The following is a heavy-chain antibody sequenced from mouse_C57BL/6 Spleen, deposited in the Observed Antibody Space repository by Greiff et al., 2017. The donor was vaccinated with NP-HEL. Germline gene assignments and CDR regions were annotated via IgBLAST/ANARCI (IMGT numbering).Heavy chain of an antibody. CDR2: IDPSDSET. CDR3: ARRRGWSMDY. D-gene: IGHD2-3*01. CDR1: GYTFTSYW. Sequence: QVQLQQSGAELVRPGSSVKLSCKASGYTFTSYWMHWVKQRPIQGLEWIGNIDPSDSETHYNQKFKDKATLTVDKSSSTAYMQLSSLTSEDSAVYYCARRRGWSMDYWGQGTSVTVSS. J-gene: IGHJ4*01. V-gene: IGHV1-52*01.